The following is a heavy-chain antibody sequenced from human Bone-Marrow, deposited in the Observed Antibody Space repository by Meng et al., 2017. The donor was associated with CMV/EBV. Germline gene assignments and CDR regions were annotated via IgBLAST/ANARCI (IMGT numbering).Heavy chain of an antibody. D-gene: IGHD3-22*01. CDR2: IWYDGSNK. CDR3: AKKLEYYDSSGSFDY. V-gene: IGHV3-33*06. J-gene: IGHJ4*02. Sequence: GESLKISCAASGFTFSSYGMHWVRQAPGKGLEWVAVIWYDGSNKYYADSVKGRFTISRDNSKNTLYLQMNSLRAEDTAVYYCAKKLEYYDSSGSFDYWGQGTLVTVSS. CDR1: GFTFSSYG.